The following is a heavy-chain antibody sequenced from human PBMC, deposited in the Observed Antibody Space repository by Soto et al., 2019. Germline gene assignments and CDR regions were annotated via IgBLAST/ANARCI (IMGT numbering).Heavy chain of an antibody. CDR3: ARGRRYYYDSSGPGGAFDI. CDR1: GGSISSYY. J-gene: IGHJ3*02. CDR2: IYYSGST. Sequence: SETLSLTCTVSGGSISSYYWSWIRQPPGKGLEWIGYIYYSGSTNCNPSLKSRVTISVDTSKNQFSLKLSSVTAADTAVYYCARGRRYYYDSSGPGGAFDIWGQGTMVTVSS. D-gene: IGHD3-22*01. V-gene: IGHV4-59*01.